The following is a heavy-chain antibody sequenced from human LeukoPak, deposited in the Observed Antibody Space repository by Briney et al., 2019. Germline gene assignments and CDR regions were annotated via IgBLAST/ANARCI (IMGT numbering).Heavy chain of an antibody. CDR1: GFTFSTYW. CDR2: IKSDGGT. V-gene: IGHV3-74*01. Sequence: PGGSLRLSCAASGFTFSTYWMHWVRQAPGKGLVWVSRIKSDGGTNYADSVKGRFTISRDNAKKTVSLQMNSLRPEDTGVYYCARGPSEIGGYYPEYFRHWGQGTLVTVSS. CDR3: ARGPSEIGGYYPEYFRH. D-gene: IGHD3-22*01. J-gene: IGHJ1*01.